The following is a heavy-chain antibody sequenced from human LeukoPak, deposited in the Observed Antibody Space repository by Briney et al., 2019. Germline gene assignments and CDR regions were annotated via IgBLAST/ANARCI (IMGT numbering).Heavy chain of an antibody. Sequence: PSETLSLTCTVSGGSISSSSYYWGWIRQPPGKGLEWIGSIYYSGSTYYNPSLKSRVTISVDTSKNQFSLKLSSVTAADTAVYYCARVSYCSGGSCYEDYWGQGTLVTVSS. D-gene: IGHD2-15*01. J-gene: IGHJ4*02. V-gene: IGHV4-39*01. CDR3: ARVSYCSGGSCYEDY. CDR2: IYYSGST. CDR1: GGSISSSSYY.